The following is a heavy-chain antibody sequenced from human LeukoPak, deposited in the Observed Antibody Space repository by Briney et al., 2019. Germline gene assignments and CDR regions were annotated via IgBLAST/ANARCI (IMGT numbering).Heavy chain of an antibody. D-gene: IGHD6-13*01. V-gene: IGHV4-59*01. CDR1: GGSLSSYY. J-gene: IGHJ6*03. CDR3: ASMYSSSWYQDYYYYMDV. Sequence: PSETLSLTCSVSGGSLSSYYWSWIRQPPGKGLEWIGYIYYSGSINCNPSLKSRVTISVDTSKTQFSLKLSSVTAADTAMYYCASMYSSSWYQDYYYYMDVWGKGTTVTVSS. CDR2: IYYSGSI.